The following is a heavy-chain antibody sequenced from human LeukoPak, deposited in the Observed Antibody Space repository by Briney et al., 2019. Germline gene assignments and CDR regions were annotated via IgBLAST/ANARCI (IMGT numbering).Heavy chain of an antibody. CDR1: GFTFSSYA. CDR2: ISYDGSNK. J-gene: IGHJ4*02. V-gene: IGHV3-30*14. CDR3: ARGRLDY. Sequence: GGSLRLSFAASGFTFSSYAMHWVRQAPGKGLEWVAVISYDGSNKYYADSVKGRFTISRDNSKNTLFLQMNSLRAEDTAVYYCARGRLDYWGQGTLVTVSS.